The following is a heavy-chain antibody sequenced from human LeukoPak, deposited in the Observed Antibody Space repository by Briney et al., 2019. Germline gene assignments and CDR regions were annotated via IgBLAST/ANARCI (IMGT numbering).Heavy chain of an antibody. CDR1: GGSISSYY. CDR2: ICYSGST. D-gene: IGHD3-10*01. CDR3: AGSGSGSYYSPWYFDL. J-gene: IGHJ2*01. Sequence: PSETLSLTCTVSGGSISSYYWSWIRQPPGKGLEWIGYICYSGSTNYNPSLKSRVTISVDTSKNQFSLRLSSVTAADTAVYYCAGSGSGSYYSPWYFDLWGRGTLVTVSS. V-gene: IGHV4-59*01.